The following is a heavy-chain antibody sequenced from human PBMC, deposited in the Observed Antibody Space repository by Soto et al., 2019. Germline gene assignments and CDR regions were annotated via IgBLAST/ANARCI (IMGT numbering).Heavy chain of an antibody. CDR2: TYYRSKWYN. CDR3: ARSSMIVVVITGPFDY. V-gene: IGHV6-1*01. CDR1: GDSVSSNSAA. J-gene: IGHJ4*02. Sequence: SQTLSLTCAISGDSVSSNSAAWNLIRQSPSRGLEWLGRTYYRSKWYNDYAVSVKSRITINPDTSKNQFSLQLNSVTPEDTAVYYCARSSMIVVVITGPFDYWGQGTLVTV. D-gene: IGHD3-22*01.